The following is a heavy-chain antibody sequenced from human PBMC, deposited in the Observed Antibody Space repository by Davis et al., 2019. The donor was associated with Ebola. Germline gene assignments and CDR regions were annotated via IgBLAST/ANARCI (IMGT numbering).Heavy chain of an antibody. D-gene: IGHD6-19*01. V-gene: IGHV3-15*01. J-gene: IGHJ5*01. CDR2: IKTKTDGGTT. CDR3: TTARRDSSAWFDS. Sequence: PGGSLRLSCAASGFTFSNAWMSWVRQAPGKGLEWVGRIKTKTDGGTTDYAAPVKGRFTISRDDSKNTLYLQMNSLKTEDTAVYYCTTARRDSSAWFDSWGQGTLVTVSS. CDR1: GFTFSNAW.